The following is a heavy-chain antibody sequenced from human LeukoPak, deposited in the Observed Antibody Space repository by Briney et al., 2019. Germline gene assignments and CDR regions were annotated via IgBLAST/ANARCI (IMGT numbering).Heavy chain of an antibody. CDR3: AKSLSWPKFDF. V-gene: IGHV3-23*01. CDR2: ISGTDERI. Sequence: GGSLRLSCATSGFSFASYAMSWVRQAPGQGLEWVSSISGTDERIHIADSVKGRFTISRDNSKNTLYLEMSSLRAGDTATYYCAKSLSWPKFDFWGQGTLVTVSS. CDR1: GFSFASYA. J-gene: IGHJ4*02.